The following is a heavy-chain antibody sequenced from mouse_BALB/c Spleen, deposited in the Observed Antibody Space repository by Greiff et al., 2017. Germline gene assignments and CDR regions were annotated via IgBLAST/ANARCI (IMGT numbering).Heavy chain of an antibody. Sequence: EVQLQESGGDLVKPGGSLKLSCAASGFTFSSYTMSWVRQTPEKRLEWVAYISNGGGSTYYPDTVKGRFTISRDNAKNTLYLQMSSLKSEDTAMYYCARHYYGSSYFDYWGQGTTLTVSS. D-gene: IGHD1-1*01. CDR3: ARHYYGSSYFDY. CDR2: ISNGGGST. CDR1: GFTFSSYT. V-gene: IGHV5-12-2*01. J-gene: IGHJ2*01.